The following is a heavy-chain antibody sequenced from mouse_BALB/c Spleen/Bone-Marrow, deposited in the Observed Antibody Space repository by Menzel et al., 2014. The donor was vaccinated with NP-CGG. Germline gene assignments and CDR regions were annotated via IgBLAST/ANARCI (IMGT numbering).Heavy chain of an antibody. V-gene: IGHV5-9-3*01. CDR3: ARRINTLVADY. CDR1: GYTFSNHA. CDR2: ISSADSYT. Sequence: EVQLQQSGSGLVKPGGSLKLSCAASGYTFSNHAIPWVRQRPGKRLEWVATISSADSYTNYPDSVKGRVTMSRDDANSTLYLQLSSLTSEDSAVYYCARRINTLVADYWGQGTTLTVSS. D-gene: IGHD1-1*01. J-gene: IGHJ2*01.